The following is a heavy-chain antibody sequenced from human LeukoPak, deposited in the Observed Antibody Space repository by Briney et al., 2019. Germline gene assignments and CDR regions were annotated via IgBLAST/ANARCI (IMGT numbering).Heavy chain of an antibody. V-gene: IGHV1-2*02. J-gene: IGHJ6*03. Sequence: GASVKVSCKASGYTITDYYMHWVRQAPGQGLEWMGWINPNSGGTNYAQRFQGRVTMTRDTSISTAYMELSRLRSDDTAVYYCAGGIGGYYYYYMDVWGKGTTVTVSS. CDR2: INPNSGGT. D-gene: IGHD3-16*01. CDR1: GYTITDYY. CDR3: AGGIGGYYYYYMDV.